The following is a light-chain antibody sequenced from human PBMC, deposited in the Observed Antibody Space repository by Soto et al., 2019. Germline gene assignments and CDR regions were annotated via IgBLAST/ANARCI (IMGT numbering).Light chain of an antibody. J-gene: IGKJ4*01. CDR3: LQTSSFPLT. CDR2: AAS. CDR1: QGLVNW. Sequence: DIQVTQSPSSVSASVGDRVTITCRASQGLVNWLAWYQQKPGKAPKLLIYAASSFQSGVPSRFSGSGSGTDFTLTISSLQPEDFATYDFLQTSSFPLTVGGGTKVEIK. V-gene: IGKV1-12*01.